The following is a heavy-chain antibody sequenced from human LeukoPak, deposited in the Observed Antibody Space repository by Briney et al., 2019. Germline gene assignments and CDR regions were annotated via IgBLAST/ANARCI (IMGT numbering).Heavy chain of an antibody. J-gene: IGHJ4*02. CDR3: ARGGIQVSGIDEFDY. CDR2: ISSSSSYI. Sequence: GGSLRLSCAASGFTFSSYSMNWVGQAPGKGLEGVYSISSSSSYIYYADSVKGRFTISRDNAKNSLYLQMNSLRAEDTAVYYCARGGIQVSGIDEFDYWGQGTLVTVSS. D-gene: IGHD6-19*01. V-gene: IGHV3-21*01. CDR1: GFTFSSYS.